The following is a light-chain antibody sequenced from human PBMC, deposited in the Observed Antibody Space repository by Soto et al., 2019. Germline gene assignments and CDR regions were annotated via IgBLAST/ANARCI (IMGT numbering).Light chain of an antibody. CDR1: QSISSW. V-gene: IGKV1-5*03. CDR2: KAS. J-gene: IGKJ1*01. CDR3: QQYNSYPPL. Sequence: DIQMTQSPSTLSASVGDRVTITGRASQSISSWLAWYQQKPGKAPKLLIYKASSLESGVPSRFSGSGSGTEFTLTISSLQPDDFATYYCQQYNSYPPLFGQGTKVEIK.